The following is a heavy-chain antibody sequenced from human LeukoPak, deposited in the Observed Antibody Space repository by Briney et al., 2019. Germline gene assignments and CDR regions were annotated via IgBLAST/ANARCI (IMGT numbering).Heavy chain of an antibody. CDR1: GGSISSSSYY. J-gene: IGHJ4*02. D-gene: IGHD3-16*01. CDR3: ARAGGQDDPQDLDY. CDR2: IYYSGST. V-gene: IGHV4-39*07. Sequence: PSETLSLTCTVSGGSISSSSYYWGWIRQPPGTGLEWIGSIYYSGSTYYNPSLKSRVTISVDTSKNQFSLKLSSVTAADTAVYYCARAGGQDDPQDLDYWGQGTLVTVSS.